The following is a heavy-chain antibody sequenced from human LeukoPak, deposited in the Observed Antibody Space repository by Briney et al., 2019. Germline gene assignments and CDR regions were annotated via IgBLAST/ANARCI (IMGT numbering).Heavy chain of an antibody. Sequence: TVKVSCKASGGTFSSYTISWVRQAPGQGLEWMGRIIPILGIANYAQKFQGRVTITADKSTSTAYMELSSLRSEDTAVYYCARAGDSSGYWAPFDYWGQGTQVTVSS. V-gene: IGHV1-69*02. J-gene: IGHJ4*02. CDR3: ARAGDSSGYWAPFDY. CDR2: IIPILGIA. CDR1: GGTFSSYT. D-gene: IGHD3-22*01.